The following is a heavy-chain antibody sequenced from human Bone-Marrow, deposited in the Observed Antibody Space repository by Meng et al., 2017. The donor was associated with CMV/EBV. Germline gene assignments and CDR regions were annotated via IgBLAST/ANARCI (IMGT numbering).Heavy chain of an antibody. CDR2: IYSDGSTT. CDR1: GFSFSDYY. V-gene: IGHV3-23*03. D-gene: IGHD3-16*01. CDR3: AKDDNGYTGEGGS. J-gene: IGHJ5*02. Sequence: GGSLRLSCAASGFSFSDYYMSWVRQAPGKGLEWVSVIYSDGSTTLYADSVKGRFTVFRANSENTVYLQMSSLRAEDTAIYYCAKDDNGYTGEGGSWGQGTLVTVSS.